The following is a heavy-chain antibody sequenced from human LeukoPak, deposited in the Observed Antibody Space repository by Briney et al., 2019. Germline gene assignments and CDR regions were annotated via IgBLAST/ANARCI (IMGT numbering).Heavy chain of an antibody. D-gene: IGHD2-2*01. J-gene: IGHJ4*02. CDR2: INWNGGST. CDR3: ARGYCSSSSCYFDY. Sequence: GGSLRLSCAASGFTFDDYGMSWVRQAPGEGLEWVSGINWNGGSTGYADSVKGRFTISRDNAKNSLYLQMNSLRAEDTALYYCARGYCSSSSCYFDYWGQGTLVTVSS. V-gene: IGHV3-20*04. CDR1: GFTFDDYG.